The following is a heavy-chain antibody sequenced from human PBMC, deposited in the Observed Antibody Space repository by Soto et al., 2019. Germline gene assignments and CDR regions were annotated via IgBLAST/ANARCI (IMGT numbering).Heavy chain of an antibody. V-gene: IGHV5-51*01. CDR1: GYSFTSYL. J-gene: IGHJ5*02. CDR2: IYPGDSDT. Sequence: GVSQQISWQCSGYSFTSYLIGLVRQMPGKGLEWMGIIYPGDSDTRYSPSFQGQVTISADKSISTAYLQWSSLKASDTAMYYCARQSGDFWSHLAFWFDPWGQGTLVTVSS. D-gene: IGHD3-3*01. CDR3: ARQSGDFWSHLAFWFDP.